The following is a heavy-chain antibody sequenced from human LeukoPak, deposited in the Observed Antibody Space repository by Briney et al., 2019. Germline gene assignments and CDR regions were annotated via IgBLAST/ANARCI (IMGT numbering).Heavy chain of an antibody. CDR3: ASYCSGGSCYTLVY. CDR2: ISSNGAYT. Sequence: GGSLRLSCSASGFTFSSYALHWVRQAPGKGLEYVSAISSNGAYTYYADSVKDRFTISRDNAKNSMYLHMNSLRAEDTAVYYCASYCSGGSCYTLVYWGQGTLVTVSS. D-gene: IGHD2-15*01. J-gene: IGHJ4*02. V-gene: IGHV3-64*04. CDR1: GFTFSSYA.